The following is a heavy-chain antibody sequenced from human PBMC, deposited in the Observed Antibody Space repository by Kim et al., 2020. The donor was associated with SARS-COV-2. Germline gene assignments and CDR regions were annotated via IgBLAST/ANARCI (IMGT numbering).Heavy chain of an antibody. CDR1: GYTFTSYA. CDR3: AREGFRPDFYGMDV. CDR2: INAGNGNT. J-gene: IGHJ6*02. V-gene: IGHV1-3*01. Sequence: ASVKVSCKASGYTFTSYAMHWVRQAPGQRLEWMGWINAGNGNTKYSQNFQGRVTITRDTSASTAYMELSSLRSEDTAVYYCAREGFRPDFYGMDVWGQGTTVTVSS. D-gene: IGHD3-10*01.